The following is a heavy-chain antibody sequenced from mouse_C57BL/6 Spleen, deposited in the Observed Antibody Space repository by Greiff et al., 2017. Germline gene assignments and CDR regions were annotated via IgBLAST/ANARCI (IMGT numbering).Heavy chain of an antibody. CDR2: IYPGSGNT. V-gene: IGHV1-76*01. J-gene: IGHJ4*01. Sequence: VQLVESGAELVRPGASVKLSCKASGYTFTDYYINWVKQRPGQGLEWIARIYPGSGNTYYNEKFKGKATLTAEKSSSTAYMQLSSLTSEDSAVYFCARGDDALYAMDYWGQGTSVTVSS. CDR3: ARGDDALYAMDY. D-gene: IGHD2-12*01. CDR1: GYTFTDYY.